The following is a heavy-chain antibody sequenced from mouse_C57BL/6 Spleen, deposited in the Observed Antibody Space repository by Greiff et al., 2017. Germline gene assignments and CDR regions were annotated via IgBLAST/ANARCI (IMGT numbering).Heavy chain of an antibody. CDR2: IYPGGGYT. Sequence: VQVVESGAELVRPGTSVKMSCKASGYTFTNYWIGWAKQRPGHGLEWIGDIYPGGGYTTYNEKFKGKATLTADKSSSTAYMQFSSLTSEDSAIYYCARRGGGDYYFDYWGQGTTLTVSS. CDR3: ARRGGGDYYFDY. CDR1: GYTFTNYW. J-gene: IGHJ2*01. V-gene: IGHV1-63*01.